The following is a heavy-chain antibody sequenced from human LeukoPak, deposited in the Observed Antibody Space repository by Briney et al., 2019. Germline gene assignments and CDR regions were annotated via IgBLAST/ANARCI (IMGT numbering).Heavy chain of an antibody. J-gene: IGHJ4*02. V-gene: IGHV4-59*12. CDR3: ARNPPGIAAAGWEFDY. D-gene: IGHD6-13*01. Sequence: SETLSLTCTVSGGSISSYYWSWIRQPPGKGLEWIGYIYYSGSTNYNPSLKSRVTISVDTSKNQFSLKLSSVTAADTAVYYCARNPPGIAAAGWEFDYWGQGTLVTVSS. CDR1: GGSISSYY. CDR2: IYYSGST.